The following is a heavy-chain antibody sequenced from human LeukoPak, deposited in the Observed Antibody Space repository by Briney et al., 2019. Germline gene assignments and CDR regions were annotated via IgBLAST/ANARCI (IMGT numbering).Heavy chain of an antibody. D-gene: IGHD3-22*01. V-gene: IGHV4-39*01. Sequence: SETLSLTCTVSGDSISSSSYYWVWLRQPPGKGLEWIATIYYSGSTYYNPSLKSRVTISVDTSKNQSSLKLSSVTAADTAMYYCARYWGPYDNSGAYFDYWGQGTLVTVSS. CDR2: IYYSGST. CDR1: GDSISSSSYY. J-gene: IGHJ4*02. CDR3: ARYWGPYDNSGAYFDY.